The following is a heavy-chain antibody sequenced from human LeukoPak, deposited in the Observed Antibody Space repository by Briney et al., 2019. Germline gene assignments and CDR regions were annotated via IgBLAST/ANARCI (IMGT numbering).Heavy chain of an antibody. J-gene: IGHJ6*04. V-gene: IGHV3-30*04. CDR1: GFTFSSYA. CDR2: ISYDGSNK. CDR3: ARDHRRSYSMDV. Sequence: GRSLRLSCAASGFTFSSYAMHWVRQAPGKGLEWVAVISYDGSNKYYADSVKGRFTISRDNSKNTLYLQMNSLRAEDTAVYYCARDHRRSYSMDVWGKGTTVTVSS.